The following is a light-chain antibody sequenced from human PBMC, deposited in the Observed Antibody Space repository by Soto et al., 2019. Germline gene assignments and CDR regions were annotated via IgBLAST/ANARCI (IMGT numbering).Light chain of an antibody. CDR1: QSVNGL. CDR3: QQRISLPLT. J-gene: IGKJ4*01. V-gene: IGKV3-11*01. Sequence: EIGLKQSPDTLSLSQGERATLSCRASQSVNGLLGWYQQKPGQAPRLLLSDASKRATGIPARFSGSGFETDFTLTISSLEPEDFAVYYCQQRISLPLTFGGGTKV. CDR2: DAS.